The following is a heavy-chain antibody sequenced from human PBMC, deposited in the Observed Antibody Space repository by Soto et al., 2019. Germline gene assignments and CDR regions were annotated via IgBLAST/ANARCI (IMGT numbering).Heavy chain of an antibody. D-gene: IGHD3-3*01. CDR3: ARGLEWLGDP. J-gene: IGHJ5*02. CDR1: GGTFSSYT. CDR2: IIPIFGTA. V-gene: IGHV1-69*12. Sequence: QVQLVQSGAEVKKPGSSVKVSCKASGGTFSSYTISWVRQAPGQVLEWMGGIIPIFGTANYAQKFQGRVTITADESTSTAYMELRGLRFEDTDVYYGARGLEWLGDPWGQGTLVTVSS.